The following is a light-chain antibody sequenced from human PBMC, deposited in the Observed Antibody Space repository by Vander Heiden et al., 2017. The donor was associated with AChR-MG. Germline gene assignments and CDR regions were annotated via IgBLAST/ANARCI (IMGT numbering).Light chain of an antibody. Sequence: DIQMTQSPSSLSASVGDRVTITCQASQGISNHLNWFQQKPGMAPKLLIYDASTLETGVPSRFSGGGSGTDFTFTISSLQPEDVATYYCQHYYDFPLTFHAGTKVEIQ. CDR3: QHYYDFPLT. CDR1: QGISNH. V-gene: IGKV1-33*01. CDR2: DAS. J-gene: IGKJ4*01.